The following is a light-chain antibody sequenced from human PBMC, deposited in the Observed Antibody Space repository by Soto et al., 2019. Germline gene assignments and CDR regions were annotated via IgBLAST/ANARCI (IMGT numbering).Light chain of an antibody. CDR1: GSDVGAYNL. CDR3: SSYTSSSTFYV. J-gene: IGLJ1*01. V-gene: IGLV2-14*01. Sequence: QSVLTQPASVSGSPGQSITISCAGTGSDVGAYNLVSWYQQHPGKAPKLMIYDVSNRPSGVSNRFSGSKSGNTASLTISGLQAEDEADYYCSSYTSSSTFYVFGTGTKVTVL. CDR2: DVS.